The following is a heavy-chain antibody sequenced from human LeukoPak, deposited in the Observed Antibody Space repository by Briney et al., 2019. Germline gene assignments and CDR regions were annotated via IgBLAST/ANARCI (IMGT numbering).Heavy chain of an antibody. Sequence: SETLSLTCTVSGGSISSGGYYWSWIRQPPGKGLEWIGYIYHSGSTYYNPSLKSRVTISVDRSKNQFSLKLSSVTAADTAVYYCARVLPRGIIAPGVVVPAATDAFDIWGQGTMVTVSS. CDR2: IYHSGST. CDR3: ARVLPRGIIAPGVVVPAATDAFDI. CDR1: GGSISSGGYY. D-gene: IGHD2-2*01. J-gene: IGHJ3*02. V-gene: IGHV4-30-2*01.